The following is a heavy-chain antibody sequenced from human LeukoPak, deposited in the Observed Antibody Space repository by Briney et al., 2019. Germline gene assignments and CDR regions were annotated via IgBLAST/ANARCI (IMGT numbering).Heavy chain of an antibody. V-gene: IGHV4-4*09. CDR2: IYTSGST. J-gene: IGHJ2*01. D-gene: IGHD2-2*01. CDR1: GGSINSYY. Sequence: SETLSLTCTVSGGSINSYYWSWIRQPPGKGPEWIGYIYTSGSTNYNPSLKSRVTISVDTSKNQFSLKLSSVTAADTAVYYCARRYCSSTSCRRYFDLWGRGTLVTVSS. CDR3: ARRYCSSTSCRRYFDL.